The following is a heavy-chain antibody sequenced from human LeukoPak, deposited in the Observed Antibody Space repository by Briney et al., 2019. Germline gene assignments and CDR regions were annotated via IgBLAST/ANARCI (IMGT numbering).Heavy chain of an antibody. V-gene: IGHV4-34*01. Sequence: SETLSLTCAVYGGSFSGYYWSWIRQSPGKGLEWIGEINHSGSTNYNPSLKSRVTISVDTSKNQFSLKLSSVTAADTAVYYCARGSRGYSYGWGQGTLVTVSS. CDR3: ARGSRGYSYG. CDR2: INHSGST. J-gene: IGHJ4*02. D-gene: IGHD5-18*01. CDR1: GGSFSGYY.